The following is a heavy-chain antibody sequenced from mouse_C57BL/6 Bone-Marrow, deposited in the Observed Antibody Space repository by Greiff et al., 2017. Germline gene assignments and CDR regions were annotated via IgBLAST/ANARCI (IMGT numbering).Heavy chain of an antibody. V-gene: IGHV5-4*01. CDR3: ARDRSSSFDY. D-gene: IGHD1-1*01. Sequence: EVQGVESGGGLVKPGGSLKLSCAASGFTFSSYAMSWVRQTPEKRLEWVATISDGGSYTYYPDNVKGRFTISRDKAKNNLYLQMSHLKSEDTAMYYCARDRSSSFDYWGQGTTLTVSS. CDR1: GFTFSSYA. CDR2: ISDGGSYT. J-gene: IGHJ2*01.